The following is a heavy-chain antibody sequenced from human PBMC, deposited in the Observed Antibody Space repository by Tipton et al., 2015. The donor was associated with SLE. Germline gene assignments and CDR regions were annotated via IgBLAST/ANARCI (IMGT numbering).Heavy chain of an antibody. Sequence: LRLSCTVSGGSINNGGYNWSWIRQHPGKGLEWIGSGSNFYNPSLKSRITISIDTSKNQFSLKLSSVTAADTAVYYCARQFIQYLADPFDNWGQGTLVTVSS. CDR2: GSN. CDR3: ARQFIQYLADPFDN. D-gene: IGHD4-11*01. CDR1: GGSINNGGYN. J-gene: IGHJ4*02. V-gene: IGHV4-39*01.